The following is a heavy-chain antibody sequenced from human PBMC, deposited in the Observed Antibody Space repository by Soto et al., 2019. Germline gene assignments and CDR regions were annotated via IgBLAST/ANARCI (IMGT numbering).Heavy chain of an antibody. Sequence: EVQLVESGGGLVQPGGSLRLSCVASGFTFSSYDMHWDRQATGKSLEWVSVIGVAGDTYYPDSVMGRFTVSRENAKNSWYLQMNSLRAGDTAVYYCARGPVSGGSWWWFDPWGQGTLVTVSS. J-gene: IGHJ5*02. CDR3: ARGPVSGGSWWWFDP. CDR1: GFTFSSYD. CDR2: IGVAGDT. D-gene: IGHD2-15*01. V-gene: IGHV3-13*01.